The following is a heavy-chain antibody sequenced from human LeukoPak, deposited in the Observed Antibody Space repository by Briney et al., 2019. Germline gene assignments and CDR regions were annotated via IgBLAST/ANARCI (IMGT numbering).Heavy chain of an antibody. CDR3: ARAPRRRSGFYYYYMDV. Sequence: SVKVSRKASGYTFTSYDINWVRQATGQGLEWMGWMNPNSGNTGYAQKFQGRVTMTRNTSISTAYMELSSLRSEDTAVYYCARAPRRRSGFYYYYMDVWGKGTTVTVSS. V-gene: IGHV1-8*01. CDR2: MNPNSGNT. J-gene: IGHJ6*03. CDR1: GYTFTSYD. D-gene: IGHD3-22*01.